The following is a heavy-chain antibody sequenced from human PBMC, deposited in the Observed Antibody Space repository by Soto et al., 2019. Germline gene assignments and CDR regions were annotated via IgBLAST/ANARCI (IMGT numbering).Heavy chain of an antibody. Sequence: EVQLVESGGGLVQPGGSLRLSCAASGFTFSSYSMNWVRQAPGKGLEWVSYISSSSSTIYYADSVKGRFTISRDNAKNSLYLQMNSLRAEDRAVYYCARDSGTYYYYGMDVWGQGTTVTVSS. CDR3: ARDSGTYYYYGMDV. CDR2: ISSSSSTI. V-gene: IGHV3-48*01. D-gene: IGHD6-13*01. CDR1: GFTFSSYS. J-gene: IGHJ6*02.